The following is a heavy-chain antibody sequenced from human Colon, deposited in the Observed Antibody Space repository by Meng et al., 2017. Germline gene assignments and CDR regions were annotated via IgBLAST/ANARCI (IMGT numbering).Heavy chain of an antibody. J-gene: IGHJ4*02. Sequence: QVELQLVGAGLLKPSGALSPTWAVYGGSFSGYSWSWIRQPPGKGLEWIGEINHSGSTNYNPSLKSRVTISVDTSKNQFSLKLSSVTPADTAVYFCARDNLLTSGSRFCFDYWGQGALVTVSS. V-gene: IGHV4-34*01. CDR1: GGSFSGYS. CDR3: ARDNLLTSGSRFCFDY. CDR2: INHSGST. D-gene: IGHD6-19*01.